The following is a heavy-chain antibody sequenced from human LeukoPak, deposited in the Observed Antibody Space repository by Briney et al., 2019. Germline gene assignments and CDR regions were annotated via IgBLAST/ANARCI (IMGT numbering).Heavy chain of an antibody. CDR1: GFTFSSYW. Sequence: GGSLRLSCAASGFTFSSYWMSRVRQAPGKGLEWVANIKQDGSEKYYVDSVKGRFTISRDNAKNSLYLQMNSLRAEDTAVYYCARDGPGFCSGGRCYYYYMDVWGKGTPVTVSS. D-gene: IGHD2-15*01. CDR2: IKQDGSEK. J-gene: IGHJ6*03. CDR3: ARDGPGFCSGGRCYYYYMDV. V-gene: IGHV3-7*01.